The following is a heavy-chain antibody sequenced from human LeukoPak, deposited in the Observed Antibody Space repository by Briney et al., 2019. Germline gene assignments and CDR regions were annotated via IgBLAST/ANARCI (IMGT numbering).Heavy chain of an antibody. J-gene: IGHJ4*02. D-gene: IGHD6-19*01. CDR1: GGTFSSYA. CDR3: ERGGSGWYDY. Sequence: SVKVSCKASGGTFSSYAISWVRQAPGQGREWMGRIIPIFGTANYAQKFWGRVTITTEESTSTAYMGLSSLRAEDTAVYYCERGGSGWYDYWGQGTLVTVSS. V-gene: IGHV1-69*05. CDR2: IIPIFGTA.